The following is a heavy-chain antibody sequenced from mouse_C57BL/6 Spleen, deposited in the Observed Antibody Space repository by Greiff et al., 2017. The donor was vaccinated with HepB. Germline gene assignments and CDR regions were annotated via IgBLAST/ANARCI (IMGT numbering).Heavy chain of an antibody. J-gene: IGHJ2*01. Sequence: QVQLQQPGAELVRPGSSVKLSCKASGYTFTSYWMHWVKQRPIQGLEWIGNIDPSDSETHYTQKFKDKATLTVDKSSSTAYMQLSSLTSEVSAVYYCARSGYDYDEGDYLDYWGQGTTLTVSS. CDR1: GYTFTSYW. D-gene: IGHD2-4*01. CDR3: ARSGYDYDEGDYLDY. CDR2: IDPSDSET. V-gene: IGHV1-52*01.